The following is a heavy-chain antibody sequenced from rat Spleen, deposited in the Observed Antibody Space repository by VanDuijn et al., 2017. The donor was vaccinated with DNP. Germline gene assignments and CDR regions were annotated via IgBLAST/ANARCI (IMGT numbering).Heavy chain of an antibody. V-gene: IGHV5-58*01. CDR1: GFNFNDYW. CDR3: AKDLDYGPDY. Sequence: EVKLVESGGGLVEPGRSLKLSCAASGFNFNDYWMGWVRQAPTKGLEWVSSINPDGGRTYYPDSVKGRFTISRDNAENTVYLQVNGLRSEDTATYYCAKDLDYGPDYWGQGVMVTVSS. CDR2: INPDGGRT. J-gene: IGHJ2*01. D-gene: IGHD1-3*01.